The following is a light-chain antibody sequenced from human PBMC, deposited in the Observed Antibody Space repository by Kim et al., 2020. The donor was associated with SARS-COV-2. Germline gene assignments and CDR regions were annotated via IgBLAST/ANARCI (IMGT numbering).Light chain of an antibody. Sequence: ASLGDRVCIPCRARQGIINSLAWFHQKPGKAPKSLIYAAYSLQSGVPSKFSGSAPGTDFTLTISSLQTEDFATYYCQQYNTCPYTSGQGTKLEI. CDR1: QGIINS. V-gene: IGKV1-16*02. CDR2: AAY. CDR3: QQYNTCPYT. J-gene: IGKJ2*01.